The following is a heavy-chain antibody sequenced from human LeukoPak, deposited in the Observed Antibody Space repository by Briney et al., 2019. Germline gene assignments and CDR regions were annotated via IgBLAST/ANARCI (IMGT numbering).Heavy chain of an antibody. V-gene: IGHV1-46*01. CDR3: ARVRETGSFYRTFDY. Sequence: EASVKVSCKAFGYTFTDYFVHWVRQAPGLGLEWMGVINVSGGGTTYAQNFQDRITMTRDTSTSTVYMELSSLRSEDLAIYYCARVRETGSFYRTFDYWGQGTLVTVSS. CDR2: INVSGGGT. J-gene: IGHJ4*02. CDR1: GYTFTDYF. D-gene: IGHD1-26*01.